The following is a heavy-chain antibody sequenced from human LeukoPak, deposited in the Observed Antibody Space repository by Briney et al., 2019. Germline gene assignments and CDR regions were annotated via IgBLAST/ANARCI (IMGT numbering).Heavy chain of an antibody. CDR1: GGTFSSYA. D-gene: IGHD3-10*01. J-gene: IGHJ6*03. V-gene: IGHV1-69*05. Sequence: ASVKVSCKASGGTFSSYAISWVRQAPGQGLEWMGGTIPIFGTANYAQKFQGRVTITTDESTSTAYMELSSLRSEDTAVYYCARGPLRVRGVPFYYYYYYMDVWAKGPRSPSP. CDR3: ARGPLRVRGVPFYYYYYYMDV. CDR2: TIPIFGTA.